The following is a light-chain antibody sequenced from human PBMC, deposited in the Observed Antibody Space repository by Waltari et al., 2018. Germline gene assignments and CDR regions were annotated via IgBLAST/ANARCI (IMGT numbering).Light chain of an antibody. J-gene: IGLJ3*02. CDR3: QSYDSGQWV. V-gene: IGLV1-40*01. CDR1: SSNIGAGSD. CDR2: DND. Sequence: QSVLTQPPSVSGAPGQRVTISCTGSSSNIGAGSDVHWYQQFSGTAPKLRIFDNDTRPSGVPDRFSGSRSGTSAYLAITGLQTDDEADYFCQSYDSGQWVFGGGTKVTVL.